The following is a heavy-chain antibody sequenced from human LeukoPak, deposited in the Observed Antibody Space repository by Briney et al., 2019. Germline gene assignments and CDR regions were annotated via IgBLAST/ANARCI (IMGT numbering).Heavy chain of an antibody. D-gene: IGHD4-17*01. CDR3: ARLKATVSIHAYFDS. V-gene: IGHV4-59*01. Sequence: SSETLSLTRTVSGDSISSYYWSWIRQPPGKGLEWIGYIYYSGTTNYNPSLKSRVSISSDTSKNQFSLELSSVTAADTAVYYCARLKATVSIHAYFDSWGQGTLVTVSS. CDR2: IYYSGTT. J-gene: IGHJ4*02. CDR1: GDSISSYY.